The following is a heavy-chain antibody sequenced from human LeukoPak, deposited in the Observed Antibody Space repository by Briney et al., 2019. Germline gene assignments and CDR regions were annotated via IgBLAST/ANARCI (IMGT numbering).Heavy chain of an antibody. CDR2: MKEDGSET. J-gene: IGHJ4*02. D-gene: IGHD5-18*01. Sequence: GGSLRLSCAASGSAFRSLTKRWARQAPGKGRVGVAKMKEDGSETQYVDSVKGRFTISRDNAKNSLYLEMHSLRDEDTAVYYCARGGARYGRFENWGQGTLVTVSS. CDR1: GSAFRSLT. V-gene: IGHV3-7*05. CDR3: ARGGARYGRFEN.